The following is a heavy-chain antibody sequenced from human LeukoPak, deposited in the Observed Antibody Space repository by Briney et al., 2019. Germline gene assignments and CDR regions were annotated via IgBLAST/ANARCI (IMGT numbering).Heavy chain of an antibody. D-gene: IGHD6-13*01. J-gene: IGHJ4*02. CDR3: ARVGYMSSWYNADY. CDR1: GYSISSGYF. Sequence: SETLSVTCDVSGYSISSGYFWGWLRQPPGKGLEFIGRMYHIGTTHYNPSLKSRVTISVDTSNNRFSLRLTSVIAADTAVYGARVGYMSSWYNADYWGQGTLVTVSS. V-gene: IGHV4-38-2*01. CDR2: MYHIGTT.